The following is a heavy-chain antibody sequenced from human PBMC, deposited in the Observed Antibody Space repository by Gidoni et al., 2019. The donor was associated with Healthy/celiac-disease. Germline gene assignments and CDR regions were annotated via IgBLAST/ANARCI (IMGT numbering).Heavy chain of an antibody. CDR2: INTNTGNP. D-gene: IGHD3-3*01. CDR3: ARVGRLTIFGVVIEPYYFDY. Sequence: QVQLVQSGSELKKPGASVKVSCKASGYTFTSYAMNCVRQAPGQGLEWMGWINTNTGNPTYAQGFTGRFVFSLDTSVSTAYLQISSLKAEDTAVYYCARVGRLTIFGVVIEPYYFDYWGQGTLVTVSS. J-gene: IGHJ4*02. CDR1: GYTFTSYA. V-gene: IGHV7-4-1*02.